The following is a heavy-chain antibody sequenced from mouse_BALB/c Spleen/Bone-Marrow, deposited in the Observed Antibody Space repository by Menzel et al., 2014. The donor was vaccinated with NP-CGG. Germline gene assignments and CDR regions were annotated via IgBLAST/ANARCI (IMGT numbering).Heavy chain of an antibody. Sequence: QVTLKVCGPGILQPSQPLSLPCSFSGFSLSTSGMGVSWIRQPSGKGLEWLAHIYWDDDKRYNPSLKSRLTISKDTSRNQVFLKITSVDTADTATYYCARRGITTVVATWYFDVWGAGTTVTVSS. J-gene: IGHJ1*01. CDR1: GFSLSTSGMG. D-gene: IGHD1-1*01. CDR3: ARRGITTVVATWYFDV. V-gene: IGHV8-12*01. CDR2: IYWDDDK.